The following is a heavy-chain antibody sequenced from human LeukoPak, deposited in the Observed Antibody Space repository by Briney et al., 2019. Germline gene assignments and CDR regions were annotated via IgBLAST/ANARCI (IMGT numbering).Heavy chain of an antibody. V-gene: IGHV1-2*02. CDR2: INPNSGGT. J-gene: IGHJ4*02. Sequence: ASVKVSCKASGYTFTGYYMHWARQAPGQGLEWMGWINPNSGGTNYAQKFRGRVTMTRDTSISTAYMELSRLRSDDTAVYYCARVIYYGSGRLFDYWGQGTLVTVSS. D-gene: IGHD3-10*01. CDR3: ARVIYYGSGRLFDY. CDR1: GYTFTGYY.